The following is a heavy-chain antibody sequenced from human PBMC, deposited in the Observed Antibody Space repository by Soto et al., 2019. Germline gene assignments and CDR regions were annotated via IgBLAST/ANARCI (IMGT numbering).Heavy chain of an antibody. CDR2: INRDGSST. J-gene: IGHJ4*02. V-gene: IGHV3-74*01. CDR1: GFTFSSDG. CDR3: ASTVVTGY. D-gene: IGHD2-15*01. Sequence: EVQLVESGGGLVQPGGSLRLSFAASGFTFSSDGLHGARQAPGKGLVWVSRINRDGSSTFYADSVEGRFTISRDNAKNTLYLQMNSLRAEDTAVYYCASTVVTGYWGQGTLVTVSS.